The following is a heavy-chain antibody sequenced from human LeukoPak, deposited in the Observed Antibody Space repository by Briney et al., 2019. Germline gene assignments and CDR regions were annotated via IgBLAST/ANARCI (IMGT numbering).Heavy chain of an antibody. D-gene: IGHD3-10*01. CDR3: ARRTPGGPFDY. CDR2: INHSGST. J-gene: IGHJ4*02. CDR1: GGSFSGYY. V-gene: IGHV4-34*01. Sequence: SETLSLTCAVYGGSFSGYYWSWIRQPPGKGLEWIGEINHSGSTNYNPSLKSRVTISVDTSKNQFSLKLSSVTAADTAVYYCARRTPGGPFDYWGQGTLVTVSS.